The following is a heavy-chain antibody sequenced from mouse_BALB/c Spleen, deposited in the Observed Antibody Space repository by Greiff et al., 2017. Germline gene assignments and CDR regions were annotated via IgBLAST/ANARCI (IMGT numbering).Heavy chain of an antibody. CDR1: GYTFTSYW. D-gene: IGHD2-4*01. CDR3: AREGIYDYDGIGAMDY. V-gene: IGHV1-7*01. Sequence: QVQLQQSGAELAKPGASVKMSCKASGYTFTSYWMHWVKQRPGQGLEWIGYINPSTGYTEYNQKFKDKATLTADKSSSTAYMQLSSLTSEDSAVYYCAREGIYDYDGIGAMDYWGQGTSVTVSS. CDR2: INPSTGYT. J-gene: IGHJ4*01.